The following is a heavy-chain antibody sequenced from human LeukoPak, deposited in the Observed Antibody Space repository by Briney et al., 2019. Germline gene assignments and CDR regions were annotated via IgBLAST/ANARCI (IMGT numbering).Heavy chain of an antibody. CDR2: IYCIGST. Sequence: PSETLSLTCTVSGASITSYYWSWIRQPPGKGLEWIGYIYCIGSTNYNPPLKSRVTMSVDTSKNQFSLRLSSLTAADKAVYYCARHGIIRRGNDAFDIWGRGTMVTVSS. V-gene: IGHV4-59*08. CDR1: GASITSYY. CDR3: ARHGIIRRGNDAFDI. D-gene: IGHD3-16*01. J-gene: IGHJ3*02.